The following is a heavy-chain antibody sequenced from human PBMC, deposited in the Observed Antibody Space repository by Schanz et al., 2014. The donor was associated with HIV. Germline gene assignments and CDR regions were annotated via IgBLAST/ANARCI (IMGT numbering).Heavy chain of an antibody. V-gene: IGHV1-2*02. CDR3: ASAGFDDSSGYPDY. D-gene: IGHD3-22*01. CDR2: INPNSGGT. J-gene: IGHJ4*02. CDR1: GYTFTTYD. Sequence: QVQLVQSGAEVKKPGASVRVSCEASGYTFTTYDINWVRQATGQGLGWMGWINPNSGGTNYAQKFQGRVTISRDTSISTAYMEVSRLRSDDTAVYYCASAGFDDSSGYPDYWGQGTLVTVSS.